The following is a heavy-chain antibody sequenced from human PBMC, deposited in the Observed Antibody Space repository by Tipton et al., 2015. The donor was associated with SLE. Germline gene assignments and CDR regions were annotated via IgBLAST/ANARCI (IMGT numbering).Heavy chain of an antibody. D-gene: IGHD5-18*01. J-gene: IGHJ2*01. Sequence: LSLTCSVSGDSVANSYWSWIRQPPGKGLEWIGYIYNSGSTNYNPSLKSRVTISVDASKNQLSLRLSSVTAADTAVYYCARQVDTEAVGSWNFAFWGRGTLVTVSS. CDR2: IYNSGST. CDR3: ARQVDTEAVGSWNFAF. CDR1: GDSVANSY. V-gene: IGHV4-59*08.